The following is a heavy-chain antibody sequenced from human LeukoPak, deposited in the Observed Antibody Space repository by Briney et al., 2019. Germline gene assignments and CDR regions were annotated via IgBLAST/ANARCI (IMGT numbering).Heavy chain of an antibody. D-gene: IGHD2-15*01. V-gene: IGHV3-48*02. J-gene: IGHJ6*02. Sequence: GGSLRLSCAVSGFTFSIYSMNWVRQAPGKGLEWVSYISSSSSTIYYADSVKGRFTISRDNAKNSVCLQMNSLRDEDTAVYYCARGDYCSASSCLMDVWGQGTTVTVSS. CDR2: ISSSSSTI. CDR3: ARGDYCSASSCLMDV. CDR1: GFTFSIYS.